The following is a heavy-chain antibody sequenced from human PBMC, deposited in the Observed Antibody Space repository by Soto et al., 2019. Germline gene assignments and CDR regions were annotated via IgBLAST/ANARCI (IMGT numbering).Heavy chain of an antibody. J-gene: IGHJ6*02. CDR1: GGSISSGGYY. CDR3: ASSSQRIAAAGYYYYYYGMDV. CDR2: IYYSGST. Sequence: TLSLTCTVSGGSISSGGYYWSWIRQHPGKGLEWIGYIYYSGSTYYNPSLKSRVTISVDTSKNQFSLKLSSVTAADTAVYYCASSSQRIAAAGYYYYYYGMDVWGQGTTVTVSS. D-gene: IGHD6-13*01. V-gene: IGHV4-31*03.